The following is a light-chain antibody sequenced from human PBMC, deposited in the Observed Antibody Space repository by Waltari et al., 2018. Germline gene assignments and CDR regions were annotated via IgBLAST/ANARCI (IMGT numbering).Light chain of an antibody. V-gene: IGLV3-1*01. CDR1: TLGDKY. CDR2: QAS. J-gene: IGLJ2*01. CDR3: QAWDSSTVV. Sequence: SYELTQPPSVYVSPGQTASITCSGATLGDKYACWYQQKPGQSPVLVIYQASKRPSGIPERFSGSNSGNTATLTISGTQAMDEADYYCQAWDSSTVVFGGGTKLTVL.